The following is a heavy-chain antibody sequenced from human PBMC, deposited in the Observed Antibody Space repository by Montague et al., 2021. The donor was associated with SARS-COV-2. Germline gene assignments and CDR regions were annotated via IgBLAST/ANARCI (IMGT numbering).Heavy chain of an antibody. CDR1: GGSFSGYY. V-gene: IGHV4-34*01. CDR2: INHRGST. Sequence: SETLSLTCAVYGGSFSGYYWGWIRQPPGKGLEWIGEINHRGSTNYNPSLKSRGTISVDTSKNQFSLKLSSVTAADTAVYYCARGITVTNLFYYYYGMDVWGQGTTVTVSS. CDR3: ARGITVTNLFYYYYGMDV. D-gene: IGHD4-11*01. J-gene: IGHJ6*02.